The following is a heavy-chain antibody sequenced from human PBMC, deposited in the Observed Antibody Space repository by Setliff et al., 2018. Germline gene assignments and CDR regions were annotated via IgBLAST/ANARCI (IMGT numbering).Heavy chain of an antibody. Sequence: SEALSLTCAVYGGSFSGYYWSWIRQPPGKRLEWIGEIIHSGSTNYNPSLKSRVTISMDTSKNQFSLKVSSVTAADTAVYYCASTDYDILTGYYPYGMDVWGQGTTVTV. CDR2: IIHSGST. D-gene: IGHD3-9*01. CDR3: ASTDYDILTGYYPYGMDV. CDR1: GGSFSGYY. V-gene: IGHV4-34*12. J-gene: IGHJ6*02.